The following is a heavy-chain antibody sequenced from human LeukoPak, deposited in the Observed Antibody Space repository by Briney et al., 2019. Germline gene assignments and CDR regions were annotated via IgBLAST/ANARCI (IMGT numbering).Heavy chain of an antibody. D-gene: IGHD3-22*01. CDR2: FYNGGNT. CDR3: ARVSYYYDRSGSLAEYFQH. Sequence: SETLSLTCTVSGGSITSRNCYWGWIRQPPGKGLEWIGSFYNGGNTYYSASLKSRVTITDDTSKNQFSLKLSSVTAADTAVYYCARVSYYYDRSGSLAEYFQHWGQGTLVTVSS. J-gene: IGHJ1*01. CDR1: GGSITSRNCY. V-gene: IGHV4-39*07.